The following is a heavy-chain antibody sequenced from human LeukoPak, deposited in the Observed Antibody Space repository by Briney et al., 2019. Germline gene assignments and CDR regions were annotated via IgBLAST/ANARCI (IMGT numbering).Heavy chain of an antibody. V-gene: IGHV4-59*01. CDR1: SGSITTYY. CDR2: VFHTGIT. Sequence: SETLSLTCTVSSGSITTYYWNWIRQSPGKRPEWIGYVFHTGITEYNPSLESRVTMSMDTSKRQFSLSLTSVTTADTARYYCARGPRWRGSGRSYNYGMDVWGNGTTVTVSS. D-gene: IGHD3-10*01. CDR3: ARGPRWRGSGRSYNYGMDV. J-gene: IGHJ6*04.